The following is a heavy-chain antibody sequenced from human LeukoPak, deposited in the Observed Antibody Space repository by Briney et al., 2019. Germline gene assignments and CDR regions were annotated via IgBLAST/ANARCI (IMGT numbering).Heavy chain of an antibody. D-gene: IGHD3-10*01. V-gene: IGHV4-34*01. CDR1: GGSFSGYY. J-gene: IGHJ4*02. Sequence: PLETLSLTCAVYGGSFSGYYWSWIRQPPGKGLEWIGEINHSGSTNYNPSLKSRVTISVDTSKNQFSLKLSSVTAADTAVYYCARGPYYYGSGSYYRVRSYFDYWGQGTLVTVSS. CDR2: INHSGST. CDR3: ARGPYYYGSGSYYRVRSYFDY.